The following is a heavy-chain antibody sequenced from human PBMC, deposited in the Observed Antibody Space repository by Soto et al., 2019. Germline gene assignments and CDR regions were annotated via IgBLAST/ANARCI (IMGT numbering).Heavy chain of an antibody. J-gene: IGHJ6*01. CDR2: IPSSGGRP. CDR1: GYTVSGYW. V-gene: IGHV1-46*01. CDR3: GRGRHLDTADGMDV. D-gene: IGHD5-18*01. Sequence: VPGNVSRNTAGYTVSGYWTDWLQQPPGQGIEWRVLIPSSGGRPRHAQKFQGRVTMTRDTSTSTVYMELSSLRSDDTVVDYCGRGRHLDTADGMDVRGQGIKLTVSS.